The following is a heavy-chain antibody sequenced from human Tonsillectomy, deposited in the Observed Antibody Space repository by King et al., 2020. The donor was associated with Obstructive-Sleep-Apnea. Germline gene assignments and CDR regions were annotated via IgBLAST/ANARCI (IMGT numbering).Heavy chain of an antibody. V-gene: IGHV4-59*01. Sequence: VQLQESGPGLVKPSETLSLTCTVSGGSISSYYWSWIRQPPGKGLEWIGYIYYSGSTNYNPSLKSRVTISIDTSKNQFSLKLSSVTAADTAVYYCARTNYDFWSGYYIPGWFDPWGQGTLVTVSS. CDR1: GGSISSYY. D-gene: IGHD3-3*01. CDR2: IYYSGST. CDR3: ARTNYDFWSGYYIPGWFDP. J-gene: IGHJ5*02.